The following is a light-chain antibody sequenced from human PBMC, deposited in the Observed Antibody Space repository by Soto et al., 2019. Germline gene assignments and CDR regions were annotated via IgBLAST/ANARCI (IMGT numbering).Light chain of an antibody. CDR3: MKSLQTPLT. CDR2: LGS. J-gene: IGKJ1*01. Sequence: DIVMTQSPLSLPVTPGEPASISCRSSQSLLDSNGYNCLEWYLQKPGQSPQLLIYLGSNRASGVPERFSGSGSGTFFTLKISRVEAEDVGVYYCMKSLQTPLTFGQGTKVEIK. V-gene: IGKV2-28*01. CDR1: QSLLDSNGYNC.